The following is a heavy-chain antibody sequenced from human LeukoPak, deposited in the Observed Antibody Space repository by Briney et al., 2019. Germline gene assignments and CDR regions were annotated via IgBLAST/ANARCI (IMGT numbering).Heavy chain of an antibody. J-gene: IGHJ4*02. CDR1: GFTFDDYA. CDR2: ISWNSGSI. CDR3: AKGRGYSSRRMGFDY. V-gene: IGHV3-9*01. D-gene: IGHD6-13*01. Sequence: GTSLRPSCAASGFTFDDYAMHWVRQAPGKGLEWVSGISWNSGSIGYADSVKGRFTISRDNAKNSLYLQMNSLSAEDTAFYYCAKGRGYSSRRMGFDYWGQGTLVTVSS.